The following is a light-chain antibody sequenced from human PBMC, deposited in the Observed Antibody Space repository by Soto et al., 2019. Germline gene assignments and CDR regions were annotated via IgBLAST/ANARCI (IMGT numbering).Light chain of an antibody. V-gene: IGKV3-20*01. CDR2: AAS. CDR1: QSVADSY. CDR3: HHFGSSPET. Sequence: EVVLTQSPGTLSLSPGERATLSCRASQSVADSYLAWYQQKPGQAPRLLFYAASRRATGIPDRFSGSGSGTDFTLTISTLEPDDFAVYYCHHFGSSPETFGQGTKVE. J-gene: IGKJ1*01.